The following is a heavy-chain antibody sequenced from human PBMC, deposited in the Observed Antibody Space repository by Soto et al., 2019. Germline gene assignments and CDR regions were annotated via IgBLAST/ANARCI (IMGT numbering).Heavy chain of an antibody. D-gene: IGHD4-17*01. CDR2: ISGSGGST. Sequence: GSLRLSCAASGFTISSYAMSWVRQAPGKGLEWVSAISGSGGSTYYADSVKGRFTISRDNSKNTLYLQMNSLRAEDTAVYYCAKAPDYGDYEPFDYWGQGTLVTISS. J-gene: IGHJ4*02. CDR1: GFTISSYA. CDR3: AKAPDYGDYEPFDY. V-gene: IGHV3-23*01.